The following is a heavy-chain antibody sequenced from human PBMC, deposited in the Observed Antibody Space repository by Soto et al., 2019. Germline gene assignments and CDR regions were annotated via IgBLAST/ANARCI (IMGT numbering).Heavy chain of an antibody. CDR2: VYYSGST. D-gene: IGHD3-9*01. V-gene: IGHV4-39*01. CDR3: GRLEGLATISYYFDY. Sequence: SETLSLTCTVSGGSVSSSSYYWGWVRQPPGKGLEWIGSVYYSGSTYYNPSLESRVTISVDKSMNHFSLKLMSLSAADTAVYYCGRLEGLATISYYFDYWGQGALVTVSS. J-gene: IGHJ4*02. CDR1: GGSVSSSSYY.